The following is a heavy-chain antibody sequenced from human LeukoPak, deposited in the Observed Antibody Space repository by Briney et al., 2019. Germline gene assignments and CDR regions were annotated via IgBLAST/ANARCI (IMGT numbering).Heavy chain of an antibody. D-gene: IGHD4-17*01. V-gene: IGHV3-53*01. CDR1: GFTVSSNY. CDR2: IYSGGST. J-gene: IGHJ4*02. Sequence: GGSLGLSCAASGFTVSSNYMSWVRQAPGKGLEWVSVIYSGGSTYYADSVKGRFTISRDNSKNTLYLQMNSLRAEDTAVYYCARVRGDYGDYIFDYWGQGTLVTVSS. CDR3: ARVRGDYGDYIFDY.